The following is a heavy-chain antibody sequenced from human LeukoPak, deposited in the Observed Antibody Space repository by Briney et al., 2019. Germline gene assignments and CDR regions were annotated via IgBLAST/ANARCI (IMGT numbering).Heavy chain of an antibody. CDR3: AKHKAIFGLLHRFDY. J-gene: IGHJ4*02. D-gene: IGHD3/OR15-3a*01. V-gene: IGHV3-23*01. CDR2: ISGGGSNK. CDR1: GFTFNNYG. Sequence: PGGSLRLSCAVSGFTFNNYGMSWVRQAPGKGLEWVAGISGGGSNKDYADSVKGRFAISRDNSRNTVYLQMNSLRAEDTAVYCCAKHKAIFGLLHRFDYWGQGALVTVSS.